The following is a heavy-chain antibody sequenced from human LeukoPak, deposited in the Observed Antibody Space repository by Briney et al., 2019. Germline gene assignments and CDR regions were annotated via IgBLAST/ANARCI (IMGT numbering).Heavy chain of an antibody. CDR1: GFTFSSYG. CDR3: AREWSGSYGLDY. J-gene: IGHJ4*02. V-gene: IGHV3-48*04. D-gene: IGHD1-26*01. CDR2: ISSSGSTI. Sequence: GGSLRLSCVASGFTFSSYGMSWVRQAPGKGLEWVSYISSSGSTIYYADSVKGRFTISRDNAKNSLYLQMNSLRAEDTAVYYCAREWSGSYGLDYWGQGTLVTVSS.